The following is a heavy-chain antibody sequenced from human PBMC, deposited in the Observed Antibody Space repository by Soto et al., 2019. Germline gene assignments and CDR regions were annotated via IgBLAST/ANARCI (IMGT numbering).Heavy chain of an antibody. CDR1: GFTFSSYS. Sequence: GGSLRLSCAASGFTFSSYSMNWVRQAPGKGLEWASYISSSSSTIYYADSVKGRFTISRDNAKNSLYLQMNSLRDEDTAVYYCAREPYDFWSGAFYYYYGMDVWGQGTTVTVSS. CDR3: AREPYDFWSGAFYYYYGMDV. D-gene: IGHD3-3*01. CDR2: ISSSSSTI. J-gene: IGHJ6*02. V-gene: IGHV3-48*02.